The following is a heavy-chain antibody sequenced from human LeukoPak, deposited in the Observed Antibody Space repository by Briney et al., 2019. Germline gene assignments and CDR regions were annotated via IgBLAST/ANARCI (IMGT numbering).Heavy chain of an antibody. CDR3: ARDLSFDWFPYYFDY. J-gene: IGHJ4*02. V-gene: IGHV4-34*01. D-gene: IGHD3-9*01. CDR1: GGSFSGYY. Sequence: SETLSLTCAVYGGSFSGYYWSWIRQPPGKGLEWIGELNHSGSTNYNPSLKSRVTISIDTSKNQFSLKVSSVTAADTAIYYCARDLSFDWFPYYFDYWGQGILVTVSS. CDR2: LNHSGST.